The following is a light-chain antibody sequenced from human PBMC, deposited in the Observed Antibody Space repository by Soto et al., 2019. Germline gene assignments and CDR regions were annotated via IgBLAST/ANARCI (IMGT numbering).Light chain of an antibody. V-gene: IGKV3D-20*01. Sequence: DIVLTQSPATLSLSPGERATLSCGASQSVSSSRLAWYQQKPALAPRLLIYDGFLRATGIPDRFSGSGSGTDFTLTISRLEPEDFAVYYCQQYNNWPPITFGQGTRLEIK. CDR3: QQYNNWPPIT. CDR2: DGF. J-gene: IGKJ5*01. CDR1: QSVSSSR.